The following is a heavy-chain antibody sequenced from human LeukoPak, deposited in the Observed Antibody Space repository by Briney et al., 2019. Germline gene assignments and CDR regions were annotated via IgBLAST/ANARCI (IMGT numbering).Heavy chain of an antibody. CDR2: MNPNSGNT. V-gene: IGHV1-8*03. D-gene: IGHD6-13*01. CDR1: GYTFTSYG. Sequence: GASVKVSCKASGYTFTSYGINWVRQATGQGLEWMGWMNPNSGNTGYAQKFQGRVTITRNTSISTAYMELSSLRSEDTAVYYCARGPYSSSWYSYYYYYMDVWGKGTTVTVSS. J-gene: IGHJ6*03. CDR3: ARGPYSSSWYSYYYYYMDV.